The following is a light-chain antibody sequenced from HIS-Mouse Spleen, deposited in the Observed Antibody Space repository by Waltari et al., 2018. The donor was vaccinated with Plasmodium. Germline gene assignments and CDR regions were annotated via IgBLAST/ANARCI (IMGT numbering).Light chain of an antibody. CDR3: QQSYSTWT. V-gene: IGKV1-39*01. J-gene: IGKJ1*01. Sequence: DIQMTQSPSSLSASVGDRVTITCRASQSLSSYLNWYQQKPGKAPKLLIYAASRLQSGVPSRFSGSGSETDYTLTISSLQPEDCATYYCQQSYSTWTFGQGTKVEIK. CDR1: QSLSSY. CDR2: AAS.